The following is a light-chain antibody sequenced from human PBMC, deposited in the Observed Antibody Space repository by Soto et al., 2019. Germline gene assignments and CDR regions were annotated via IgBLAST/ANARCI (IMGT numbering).Light chain of an antibody. J-gene: IGLJ1*01. Sequence: QSVLTQPPSVSGAPGQRVTISCTGSSSNIGAGYDVHWYQQLPGTAPKLLIYGNSNRPSGVPDRLSGSQSGTSASLAITGRHDEDEADYYCQSYDSSLSGYVFGTGTKLTVL. CDR2: GNS. V-gene: IGLV1-40*01. CDR1: SSNIGAGYD. CDR3: QSYDSSLSGYV.